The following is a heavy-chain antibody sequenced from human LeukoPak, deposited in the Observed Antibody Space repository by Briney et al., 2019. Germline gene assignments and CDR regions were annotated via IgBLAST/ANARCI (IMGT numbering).Heavy chain of an antibody. V-gene: IGHV4-34*01. J-gene: IGHJ2*01. CDR1: GGSFSGYY. CDR3: ARGITVVYYFDL. Sequence: SETLSLTCAVSGGSFSGYYWSWFRQPPGKGLEWIGEIHYTGATNYSPSLKGRVTISPGTSNNQVSLRMKSVTAADTAVYYCARGITVVYYFDLWGRGTLVTVSS. CDR2: IHYTGAT. D-gene: IGHD1-20*01.